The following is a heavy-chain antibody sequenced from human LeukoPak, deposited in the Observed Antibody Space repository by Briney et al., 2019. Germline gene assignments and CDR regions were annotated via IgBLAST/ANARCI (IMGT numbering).Heavy chain of an antibody. Sequence: GASVKVSCKASGYTFTGYYMHWVRQAPGQGLEWMGWINPNSGGTNYAQKFQGRVTMTRDTSISTAYMELSRLRSDDTAVYYCARVVQSGGIIHYYYYMDVWGKGTTVTVSS. V-gene: IGHV1-2*02. CDR2: INPNSGGT. CDR3: ARVVQSGGIIHYYYYMDV. J-gene: IGHJ6*03. D-gene: IGHD2-15*01. CDR1: GYTFTGYY.